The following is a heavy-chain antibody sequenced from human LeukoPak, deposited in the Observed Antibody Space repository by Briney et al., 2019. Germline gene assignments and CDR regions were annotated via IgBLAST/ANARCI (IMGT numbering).Heavy chain of an antibody. CDR3: ARTPVKGVALFGMDV. D-gene: IGHD2-15*01. Sequence: GGSLRLSCAASGFTFSSYWMSWVRQAPGKGLEWVANIKQDGSEKYYVDSVKGRFTISRDNAKNSLYLQMNSLRAEDTAVYYCARTPVKGVALFGMDVWGQGTTVTVSS. CDR1: GFTFSSYW. V-gene: IGHV3-7*01. CDR2: IKQDGSEK. J-gene: IGHJ6*02.